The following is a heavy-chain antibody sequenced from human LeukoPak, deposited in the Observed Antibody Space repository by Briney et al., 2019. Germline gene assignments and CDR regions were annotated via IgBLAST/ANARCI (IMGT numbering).Heavy chain of an antibody. Sequence: SETLSLTCTVSGGSINNYYWSWIRQPPGKGPEWIGYIYYRGSTNYNPSLKSRVTFSVDTSKNQFSLKLNSVTAADTAVYYCARGGDYGDLRYFDYWGQGTLVTVSS. J-gene: IGHJ4*02. V-gene: IGHV4-59*01. D-gene: IGHD4-17*01. CDR2: IYYRGST. CDR3: ARGGDYGDLRYFDY. CDR1: GGSINNYY.